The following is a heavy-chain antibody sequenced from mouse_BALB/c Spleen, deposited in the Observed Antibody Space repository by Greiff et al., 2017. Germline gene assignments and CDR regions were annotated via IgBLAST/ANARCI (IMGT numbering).Heavy chain of an antibody. Sequence: EVQLVESGAELVRSGASVKLSCTASGFNIKDYYMHWVKQRPEQGLEWIGWIDPENGDTEYAPKFQGKATMTADTSSNTAYLQLSSLTSEDTAVYYCNAVYYGTPYAMDYWGQGTSVTVSS. CDR1: GFNIKDYY. J-gene: IGHJ4*01. CDR2: IDPENGDT. V-gene: IGHV14-4*02. CDR3: NAVYYGTPYAMDY. D-gene: IGHD1-1*01.